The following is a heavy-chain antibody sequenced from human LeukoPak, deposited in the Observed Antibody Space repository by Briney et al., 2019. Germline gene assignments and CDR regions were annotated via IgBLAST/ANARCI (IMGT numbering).Heavy chain of an antibody. CDR3: ASDYTYCGGDCYSGY. Sequence: GGSLRLSCAASGFTFSSYWMSWVRQAPGKGLEWVANIKQDGSEKYCVDSVKGRFTISRDNAKNSLYLQMNSLRAEDTAVYYCASDYTYCGGDCYSGYWGQGTLVTVSS. D-gene: IGHD2-21*02. CDR1: GFTFSSYW. J-gene: IGHJ4*02. V-gene: IGHV3-7*01. CDR2: IKQDGSEK.